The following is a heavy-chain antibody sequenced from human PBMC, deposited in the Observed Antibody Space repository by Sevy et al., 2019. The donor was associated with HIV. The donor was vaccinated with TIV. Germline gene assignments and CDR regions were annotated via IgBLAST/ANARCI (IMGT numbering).Heavy chain of an antibody. J-gene: IGHJ4*02. Sequence: GGSLRLSCAASGFTFSSYSMNWVRQAPGKGLEWVSSISSSSSYIYYADSVKGRFTISRGNSKHSLYLQMTSLTAKDTSVYYCARDPNTESYCSGGSCYSHNFDYWGQGTLVTVSS. CDR2: ISSSSSYI. D-gene: IGHD2-15*01. V-gene: IGHV3-21*01. CDR1: GFTFSSYS. CDR3: ARDPNTESYCSGGSCYSHNFDY.